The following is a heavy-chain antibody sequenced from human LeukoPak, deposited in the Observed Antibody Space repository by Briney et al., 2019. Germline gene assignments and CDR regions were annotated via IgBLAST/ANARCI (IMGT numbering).Heavy chain of an antibody. CDR2: ISGSGYNS. CDR3: AKWMVRRDFWSGAFDI. D-gene: IGHD3-3*01. CDR1: GFTFSSYA. V-gene: IGHV3-23*01. J-gene: IGHJ3*02. Sequence: GGSLRLSCAASGFTFSSYAMTWVRQAPGKGLEWVSAISGSGYNSYYADSVKGRFTISRDNPKNTLFLQMNSLRGEDTAIYYCAKWMVRRDFWSGAFDIWGQGTMVTV.